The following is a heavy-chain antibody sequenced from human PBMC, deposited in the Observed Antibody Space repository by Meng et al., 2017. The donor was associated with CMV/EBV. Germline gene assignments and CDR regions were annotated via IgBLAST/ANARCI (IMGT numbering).Heavy chain of an antibody. Sequence: SETLSLTCTVSGGSISSSSYYWGWIRQPPGKGLEWIGSIYYSGSTYYNPSLKSRVTISVDTSKSQFSLKLSSVTAADTAVYYCARHGFGVVIPSWFDPWGQGTLVTVSS. V-gene: IGHV4-39*01. D-gene: IGHD3-3*01. CDR3: ARHGFGVVIPSWFDP. CDR1: GGSISSSSYY. CDR2: IYYSGST. J-gene: IGHJ5*02.